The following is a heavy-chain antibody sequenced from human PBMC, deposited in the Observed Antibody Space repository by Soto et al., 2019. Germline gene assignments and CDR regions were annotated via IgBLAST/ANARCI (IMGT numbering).Heavy chain of an antibody. J-gene: IGHJ4*02. CDR1: GFTFSSFA. V-gene: IGHV3-30*04. CDR2: ISYDGSNK. CDR3: VRAYPQVGSNYCDY. D-gene: IGHD1-26*01. Sequence: QVQLVESGGGVVQPGRSLRLSCAASGFTFSSFAIHWVRQAPGKGLEWMAVISYDGSNKYYADSVEGRFTISRDNSKNAVFLQMNSLRPEDTAVYYCVRAYPQVGSNYCDYWGQGTLVTVSS.